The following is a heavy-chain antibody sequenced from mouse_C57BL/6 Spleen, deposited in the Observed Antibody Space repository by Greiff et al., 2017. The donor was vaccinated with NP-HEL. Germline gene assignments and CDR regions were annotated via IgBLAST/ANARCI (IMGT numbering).Heavy chain of an antibody. D-gene: IGHD1-1*01. V-gene: IGHV14-4*01. CDR1: GFNIKDDY. Sequence: EVQLQESGAELVRPGASVKLSCTASGFNIKDDYMHWVKQRPEQGLEWIGWIDPENGDTEYASKFQGKATITADTSSNTAYLQLSSLTSEDTAVYYCTTLIGTTVVAPYAMDYWGQGTSVTVSS. CDR2: IDPENGDT. CDR3: TTLIGTTVVAPYAMDY. J-gene: IGHJ4*01.